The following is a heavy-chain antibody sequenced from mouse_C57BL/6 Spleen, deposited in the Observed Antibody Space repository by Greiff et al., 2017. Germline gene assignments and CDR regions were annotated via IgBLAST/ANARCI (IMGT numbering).Heavy chain of an antibody. D-gene: IGHD1-1*01. CDR1: GYTFTSYW. CDR2: IDPNSGGT. V-gene: IGHV1-72*01. J-gene: IGHJ1*03. Sequence: QVQLQQPGAELVKPGASVKLSCKASGYTFTSYWMHWVKQRPGRGLEWIGRIDPNSGGTKYNEKFKSKATLTVDKPSSTAYMQLSSLTSEDSAVYYGAREGSTTVVDWYFDVWGTGTTVTVSS. CDR3: AREGSTTVVDWYFDV.